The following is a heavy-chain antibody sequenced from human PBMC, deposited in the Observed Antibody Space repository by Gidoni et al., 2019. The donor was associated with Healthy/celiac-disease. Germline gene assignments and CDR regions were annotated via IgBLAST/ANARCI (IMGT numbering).Heavy chain of an antibody. Sequence: QLQLQESGPGLVKPSETLSLTCTVSGGSISSSSYYWGWIRQPPGKGLEWIGSIYYSGSTYYNPSLKSRVTISVDTSKNQFSLKLSSVTAADTAVYYCARDFEYSSTRRSSFDYWGQGTLVTVSS. CDR3: ARDFEYSSTRRSSFDY. CDR2: IYYSGST. CDR1: GGSISSSSYY. D-gene: IGHD6-6*01. J-gene: IGHJ4*02. V-gene: IGHV4-39*07.